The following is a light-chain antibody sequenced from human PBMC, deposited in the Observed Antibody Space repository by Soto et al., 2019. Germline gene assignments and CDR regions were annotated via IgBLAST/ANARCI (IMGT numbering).Light chain of an antibody. V-gene: IGKV1-39*01. CDR3: QKSDSSPWT. J-gene: IGKJ1*01. Sequence: DIQMTQAPSFLSASVGHSVTINCRTSQTINNYLNWYQQKPGKAPKLLVYSASNLQSGGPSRFSGSGSGTNFTRTISDLQPEDFTTYYCQKSDSSPWTFGQRTKVDIK. CDR1: QTINNY. CDR2: SAS.